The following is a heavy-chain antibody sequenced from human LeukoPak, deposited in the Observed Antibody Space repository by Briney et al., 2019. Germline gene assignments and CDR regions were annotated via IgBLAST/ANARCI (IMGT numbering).Heavy chain of an antibody. J-gene: IGHJ5*02. Sequence: SETLSLTCTVSGGSISSGDYYWSWIRQPPGKGLEWIGYIYYSGSTYYNPSLKSRVTISVDTSKNQFSLKLSSVTAADTAVYYCAAGNIVVVPAALESTNWFDPWGQGTLVTVSS. CDR3: AAGNIVVVPAALESTNWFDP. V-gene: IGHV4-30-4*01. CDR1: GGSISSGDYY. CDR2: IYYSGST. D-gene: IGHD2-2*01.